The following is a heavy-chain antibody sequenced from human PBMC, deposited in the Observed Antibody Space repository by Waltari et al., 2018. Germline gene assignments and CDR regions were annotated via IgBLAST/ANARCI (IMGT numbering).Heavy chain of an antibody. V-gene: IGHV3-7*01. Sequence: EMQLLESGGDLVQPGGSLRLSCGASGITFGAYWMTWVRQAPGKGLEWVDNIKQDWSEKNYMDSVKGRFTISRDNAKKSLYLEMNNLRVEDTAVYYCARVGATDLPYFYGMDVWGQGTTVTVSS. CDR1: GITFGAYW. CDR3: ARVGATDLPYFYGMDV. D-gene: IGHD1-26*01. CDR2: IKQDWSEK. J-gene: IGHJ6*02.